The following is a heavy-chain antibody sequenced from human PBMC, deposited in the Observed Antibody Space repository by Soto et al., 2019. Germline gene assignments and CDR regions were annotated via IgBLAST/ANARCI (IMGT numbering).Heavy chain of an antibody. V-gene: IGHV3-11*06. CDR1: GFTFSDSY. D-gene: IGHD6-19*01. Sequence: GGSLRLSCAASGFTFSDSYLAWIRQAPGKGPEWLSYISSTSSYTFYADSVKGRFTMSRDNARNSLYLQMNSLRAEDTAVYYYARGLGSSGWCCPWDAYNIWVQWRMVILS. CDR3: ARGLGSSGWCCPWDAYNI. CDR2: ISSTSSYT. J-gene: IGHJ3*02.